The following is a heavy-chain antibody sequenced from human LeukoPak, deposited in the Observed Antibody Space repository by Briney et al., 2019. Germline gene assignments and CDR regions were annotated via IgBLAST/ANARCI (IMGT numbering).Heavy chain of an antibody. CDR2: IYSGGST. CDR3: ARGGSYYQPPEGAFDI. D-gene: IGHD3-10*01. J-gene: IGHJ3*02. V-gene: IGHV3-53*01. CDR1: GFTFSSNW. Sequence: GGSLRLSCAASGFTFSSNWMSWVRQAPGKGLEWVSVIYSGGSTYYADSVKGRFTISRDNSKNTLYLQMNSLRAEDTAVYYCARGGSYYQPPEGAFDIWGQGTMVTVSS.